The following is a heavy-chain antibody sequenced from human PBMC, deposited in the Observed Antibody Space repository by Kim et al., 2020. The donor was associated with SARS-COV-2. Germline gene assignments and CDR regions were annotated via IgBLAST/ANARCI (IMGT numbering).Heavy chain of an antibody. D-gene: IGHD3-3*01. CDR1: GGSISSSSYY. V-gene: IGHV4-39*01. J-gene: IGHJ5*02. Sequence: SETLSLTCTVSGGSISSSSYYWGWIRQPPGKGLEWIGSIYYSGSTYYNPSLKSRVTISVDTSKNQFSLKLSSVTAADTAVYYCARLYYDFWSGYYARDNWFEPWGQGTLVTVSS. CDR2: IYYSGST. CDR3: ARLYYDFWSGYYARDNWFEP.